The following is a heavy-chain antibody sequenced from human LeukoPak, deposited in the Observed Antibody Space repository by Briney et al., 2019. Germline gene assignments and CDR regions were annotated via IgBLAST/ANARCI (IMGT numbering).Heavy chain of an antibody. CDR3: ARESGYYDSSGYLDY. D-gene: IGHD3-22*01. V-gene: IGHV1-69*05. CDR2: IIPIFGTA. J-gene: IGHJ4*02. Sequence: SVKVSCKASGGTFSSYAISWVRQAPGQGLEWMGRIIPIFGTANYAQRFQGRVTITTDESTSTAYMELSSLRSEDTAVYYCARESGYYDSSGYLDYWGQGTLVTVSS. CDR1: GGTFSSYA.